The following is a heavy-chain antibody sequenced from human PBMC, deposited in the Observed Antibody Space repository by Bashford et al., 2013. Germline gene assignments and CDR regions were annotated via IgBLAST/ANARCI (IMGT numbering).Heavy chain of an antibody. CDR3: ARPIFENAHGRDNWFDP. V-gene: IGHV5-51*01. CDR2: IYPGDSDT. J-gene: IGHJ5*02. D-gene: IGHD3-9*01. Sequence: WVRQMPGKGLEWMGIIYPGDSDTRYSPSFQGQVTISADKSISTAYLQWSSLKASDTGMYYCARPIFENAHGRDNWFDPGAREPWSPSPQ.